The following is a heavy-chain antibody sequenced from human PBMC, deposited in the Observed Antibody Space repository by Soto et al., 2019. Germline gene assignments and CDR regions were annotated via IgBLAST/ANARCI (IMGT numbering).Heavy chain of an antibody. Sequence: SLTCAVYGGSFSGYYWSWIRQPPGKGLEWIGGINHSGSTNYNPSLKSRVTISVDTSKNRFSLKLTSVTAADTAVYYCARVHVMVVAGSTFDYWGHGTLVTASS. V-gene: IGHV4-34*01. D-gene: IGHD6-19*01. CDR3: ARVHVMVVAGSTFDY. CDR2: INHSGST. J-gene: IGHJ4*01. CDR1: GGSFSGYY.